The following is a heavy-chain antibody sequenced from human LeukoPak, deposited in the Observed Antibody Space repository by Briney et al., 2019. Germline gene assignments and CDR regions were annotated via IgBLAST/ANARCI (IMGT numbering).Heavy chain of an antibody. Sequence: GGSLRLSCAASGFTFSSYAMSWVRQAPGKGLEWVSAISGSGGSTYYADSVKGRFTVSRDNSKNTLYLQMNGLRAEDTAVYYCAKDLNVCSSTSCYNWFDPWGQGTLVTVSS. CDR2: ISGSGGST. CDR1: GFTFSSYA. D-gene: IGHD2-2*01. J-gene: IGHJ5*02. V-gene: IGHV3-23*01. CDR3: AKDLNVCSSTSCYNWFDP.